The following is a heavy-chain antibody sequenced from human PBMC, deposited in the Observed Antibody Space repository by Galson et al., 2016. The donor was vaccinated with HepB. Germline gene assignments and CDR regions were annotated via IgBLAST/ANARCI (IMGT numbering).Heavy chain of an antibody. CDR3: ARGILGGYFYFDD. Sequence: TLSLTCTVSGGSISTVDYYWSWLRQVPGKGLEWIGYIYHSGDSYYNPSVESRVTLSIDASKNQFSLRLTSVTAADTAVYYWARGILGGYFYFDDWGQGTLVTVSS. J-gene: IGHJ4*01. CDR2: IYHSGDS. CDR1: GGSISTVDYY. D-gene: IGHD3-9*01. V-gene: IGHV4-31*03.